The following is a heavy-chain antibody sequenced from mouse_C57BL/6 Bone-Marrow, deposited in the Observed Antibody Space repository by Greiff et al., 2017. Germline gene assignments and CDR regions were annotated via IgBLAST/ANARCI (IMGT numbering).Heavy chain of an antibody. J-gene: IGHJ3*01. Sequence: QVQLQQSGAELVMPGASVKLSCKASGYTFTSYWMHWVKQRPGQGLEWIGEIDPSDSYTNYNQKFKGKSTLTVDKSSSTAYMQLSSLTSEDSAVYYCAISVVTTEAWFAYLCQGTLVTVSA. CDR3: AISVVTTEAWFAY. D-gene: IGHD2-2*01. CDR1: GYTFTSYW. CDR2: IDPSDSYT. V-gene: IGHV1-69*01.